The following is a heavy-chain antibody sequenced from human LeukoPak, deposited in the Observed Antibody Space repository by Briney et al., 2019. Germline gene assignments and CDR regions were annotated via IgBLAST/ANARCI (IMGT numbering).Heavy chain of an antibody. J-gene: IGHJ4*02. Sequence: TGGSLRLSCAASGFTFSTYGMHWVRQAPGKGLEWVSFIRYVGINKYYADSVKGRFTISRDNSKNTLYLQMNSLRPEDTALYYCAMAARVSLGDYWGQGTLVTVSS. CDR2: IRYVGINK. V-gene: IGHV3-30*02. D-gene: IGHD6-6*01. CDR3: AMAARVSLGDY. CDR1: GFTFSTYG.